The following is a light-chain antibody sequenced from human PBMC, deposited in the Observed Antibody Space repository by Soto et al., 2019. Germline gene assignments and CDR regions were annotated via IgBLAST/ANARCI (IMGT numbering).Light chain of an antibody. Sequence: SSLTQPASLSGSPWQSVTISCTGTSSDVGGYNYVSWYQQHPGKAPKLMIYDVSNRPSGVSNRFSGSKSGNTASLTISGLQAEDEADYYCSSYTSSSTLYVFGTGTKVTVL. CDR3: SSYTSSSTLYV. CDR1: SSDVGGYNY. CDR2: DVS. V-gene: IGLV2-14*01. J-gene: IGLJ1*01.